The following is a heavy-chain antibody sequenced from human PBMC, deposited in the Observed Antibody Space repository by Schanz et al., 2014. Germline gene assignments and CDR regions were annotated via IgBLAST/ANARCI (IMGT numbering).Heavy chain of an antibody. Sequence: EVQLAESGGGLVQPGGSLRLSCAASTFTFSSDWMSWVRQAPGKGLEWVANIKQDESEKYYVDSVKGRFTISRDNAKNSLFLHMNSLRAEDTAVYYCVRDSFFAFDYWGQGTLVTVSS. CDR2: IKQDESEK. CDR3: VRDSFFAFDY. V-gene: IGHV3-7*01. D-gene: IGHD3-3*01. J-gene: IGHJ4*02. CDR1: TFTFSSDW.